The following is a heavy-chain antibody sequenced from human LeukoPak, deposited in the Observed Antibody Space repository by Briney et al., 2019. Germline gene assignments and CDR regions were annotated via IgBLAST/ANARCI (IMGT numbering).Heavy chain of an antibody. CDR2: MYYSGST. CDR1: GGSISSYY. Sequence: PSVTLSLTCTVSGGSISSYYWSWIRQPPGKGLEWIGYMYYSGSTNYNPSLKSRVTMSVDTSKNQFSLKLSSVTAADTAVYYCARQVASGWYSFGDYWGQGTLVTVS. D-gene: IGHD6-19*01. V-gene: IGHV4-59*08. J-gene: IGHJ4*02. CDR3: ARQVASGWYSFGDY.